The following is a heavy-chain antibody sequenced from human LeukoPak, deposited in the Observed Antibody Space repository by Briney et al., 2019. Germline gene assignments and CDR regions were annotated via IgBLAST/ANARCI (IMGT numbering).Heavy chain of an antibody. V-gene: IGHV4-59*08. CDR3: ARHYSPQHIQLWQWAYFDY. D-gene: IGHD5-18*01. Sequence: SETLSLTCTVSGGSISSYYWSWIRQPPGKGLEWIGYIYYSGSTNYNPSLKSRVTISVDTSKNQFSLKLSSVTAADTDVYYCARHYSPQHIQLWQWAYFDYWGQGTLVTVSS. CDR1: GGSISSYY. J-gene: IGHJ4*02. CDR2: IYYSGST.